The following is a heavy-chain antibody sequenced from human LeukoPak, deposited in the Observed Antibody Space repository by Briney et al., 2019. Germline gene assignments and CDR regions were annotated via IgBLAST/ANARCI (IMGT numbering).Heavy chain of an antibody. Sequence: PSETLSLTCAVYGGSFSGYYWTWIRQPPGKGLEWIGEINHSGSTNYNPSLKSRVTISVDTSKNQFSLKPSSVTAADTAVYYCALKGYYDSSGYDYWGQGTLVTVSS. D-gene: IGHD3-22*01. CDR1: GGSFSGYY. CDR3: ALKGYYDSSGYDY. V-gene: IGHV4-34*01. J-gene: IGHJ4*02. CDR2: INHSGST.